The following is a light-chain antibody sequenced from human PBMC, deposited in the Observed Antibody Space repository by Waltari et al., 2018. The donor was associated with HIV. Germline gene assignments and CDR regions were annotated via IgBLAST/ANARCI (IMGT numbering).Light chain of an antibody. J-gene: IGLJ3*02. CDR1: SLRSYY. CDR3: NSRDSSGNNWV. V-gene: IGLV3-19*01. CDR2: GKN. Sequence: SSELTQDPAVSVALGQTVRITCQGDSLRSYYASWYQQKPGQAPVLVIYGKNNRPSGLPDRFSGSSSGNTASLTITGAQAEAEADYYCNSRDSSGNNWVFGGGTKLTVL.